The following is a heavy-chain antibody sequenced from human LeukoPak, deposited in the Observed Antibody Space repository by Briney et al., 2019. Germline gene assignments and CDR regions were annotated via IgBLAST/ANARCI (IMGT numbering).Heavy chain of an antibody. J-gene: IGHJ4*02. CDR3: ARGSYGRSYYFDY. V-gene: IGHV1-69*06. D-gene: IGHD5-18*01. CDR1: GGTFSSYA. Sequence: ASVKVSCKASGGTFSSYAISWVRQAPGQGLEWMGGIIPIFGTANYAQKLQGRVTITADKSTSTAYMELSSLRSEDTAVYYCARGSYGRSYYFDYWGQGTLVTVSS. CDR2: IIPIFGTA.